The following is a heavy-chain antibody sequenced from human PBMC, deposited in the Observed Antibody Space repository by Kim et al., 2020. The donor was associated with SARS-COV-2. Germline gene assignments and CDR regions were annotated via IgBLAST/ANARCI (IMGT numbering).Heavy chain of an antibody. CDR2: IIPIFGTA. CDR1: GGTFSSYA. D-gene: IGHD2-15*01. CDR3: ARDRRHCSGGSCYSYFDY. V-gene: IGHV1-69*13. Sequence: SVKVSCKASGGTFSSYAISWVRQAPGQGLEWMGGIIPIFGTANYAQKFQGRVTITADESTSTAYMELSSLRSEDTAVYYCARDRRHCSGGSCYSYFDYWGQGTLVTVSS. J-gene: IGHJ4*02.